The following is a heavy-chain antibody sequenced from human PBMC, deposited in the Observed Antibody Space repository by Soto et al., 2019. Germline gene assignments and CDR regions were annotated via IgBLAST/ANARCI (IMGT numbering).Heavy chain of an antibody. J-gene: IGHJ6*02. CDR2: ISAYNGNT. Sequence: ASVKVSCKASGYTFTSYSISWVRQAPGQGLEWMGWISAYNGNTKYVHKLQGRVTMTTDTSTSTVYMELRSLRSDDTAVYYCARRFLWFGELLYTMDVWGQGTTVTVSS. V-gene: IGHV1-18*04. CDR3: ARRFLWFGELLYTMDV. CDR1: GYTFTSYS. D-gene: IGHD3-10*01.